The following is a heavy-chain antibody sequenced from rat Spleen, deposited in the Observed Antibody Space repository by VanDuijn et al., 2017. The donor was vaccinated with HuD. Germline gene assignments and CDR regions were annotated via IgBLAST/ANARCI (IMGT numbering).Heavy chain of an antibody. CDR2: LWSGGNT. CDR1: GFSLPNFG. D-gene: IGHD1-6*01. J-gene: IGHJ2*01. CDR3: AETGYYRY. Sequence: QVQLKESGPGLMQPSQTLSLTCSVSGFSLPNFGVSWVRQPPGKGLEWIGALWSGGNTDYNSALKSRLSISRDTSKSQLFLTMNSLQTDDTAVYYCAETGYYRYWGQGVMVTVSS. V-gene: IGHV2-16*01.